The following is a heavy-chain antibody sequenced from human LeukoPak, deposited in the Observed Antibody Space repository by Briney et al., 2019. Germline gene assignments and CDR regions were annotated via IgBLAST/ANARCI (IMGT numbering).Heavy chain of an antibody. J-gene: IGHJ4*02. CDR1: GFTFSSYA. D-gene: IGHD3-22*01. Sequence: GGSLRLSCAASGFTFSSYAMHWVRQAPGKGLEWVAVISYDGSNKYYADSVKGRFTISRDNSKNTLYLQMNSLRAEDTAVYYCARDLNPPYYYDSSGYVYWGQGTLVTVSS. V-gene: IGHV3-30*04. CDR2: ISYDGSNK. CDR3: ARDLNPPYYYDSSGYVY.